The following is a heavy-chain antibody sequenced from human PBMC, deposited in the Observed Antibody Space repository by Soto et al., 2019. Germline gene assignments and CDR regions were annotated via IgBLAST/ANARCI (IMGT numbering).Heavy chain of an antibody. V-gene: IGHV4-34*01. J-gene: IGHJ4*02. CDR3: ARGGPLTTVTHIADY. D-gene: IGHD4-4*01. CDR2: INHSGST. Sequence: QVQLQQWGAGLWKPSETLSLTCAVYGGSFSGYYWSWVRQPPGKELEWIGEINHSGSTNYNPSLKSRVTISVDTSKNQFSLKLSSVTAADTAVYYCARGGPLTTVTHIADYWGQGTLVTVSS. CDR1: GGSFSGYY.